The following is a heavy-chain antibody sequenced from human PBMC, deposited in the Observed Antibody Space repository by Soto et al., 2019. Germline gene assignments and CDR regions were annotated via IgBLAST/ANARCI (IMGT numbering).Heavy chain of an antibody. Sequence: EVQLLESGGGLVQPGGSLRLSCFASGFTFDNYAMSWFRQAPGKGLEWVSTIRGSGDVTYSADSVKGRFTVSRDNSKNTLYLQMNSLRAEDTAVYYCVKGAAPTYYYYMDVWGKGTTVTVSS. D-gene: IGHD6-25*01. CDR1: GFTFDNYA. CDR2: IRGSGDVT. CDR3: VKGAAPTYYYYMDV. V-gene: IGHV3-23*01. J-gene: IGHJ6*03.